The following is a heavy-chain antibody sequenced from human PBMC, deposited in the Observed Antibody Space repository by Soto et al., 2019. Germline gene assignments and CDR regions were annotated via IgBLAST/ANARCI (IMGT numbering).Heavy chain of an antibody. CDR2: MNPKTGNI. CDR3: KREAVVAENSLEP. V-gene: IGHV1-3*01. Sequence: ASVKFSCKASLYTFFYYARHFVRQSPVQGLEWVGWMNPKTGNIKSSHKFEYRLSITRDTATSTAYMEMSGLRSEDTAVYFCKREAVVAENSLEPRGKRTLVTVSS. CDR1: LYTFFYYA. J-gene: IGHJ5*02. D-gene: IGHD3-22*01.